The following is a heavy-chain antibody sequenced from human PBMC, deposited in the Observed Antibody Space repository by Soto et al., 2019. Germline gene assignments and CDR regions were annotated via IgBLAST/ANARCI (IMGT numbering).Heavy chain of an antibody. D-gene: IGHD3-9*01. CDR2: IYYSGSA. Sequence: PSETLSLTCTVSGGSISNGDYYWSWIRQPPGKGLEWIGYIYYSGSAHYNPSLKSRVTISVDTSKNQFSLKLSSVTAADTAVYYCACFTDILTGYYDWFDPWGQGTLVTVSS. CDR3: ACFTDILTGYYDWFDP. J-gene: IGHJ5*02. V-gene: IGHV4-30-4*01. CDR1: GGSISNGDYY.